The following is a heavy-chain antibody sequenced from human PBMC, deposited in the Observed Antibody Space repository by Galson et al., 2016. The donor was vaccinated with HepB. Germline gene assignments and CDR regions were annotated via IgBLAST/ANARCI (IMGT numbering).Heavy chain of an antibody. CDR1: GFTFSNYA. V-gene: IGHV3-30*04. CDR3: ARGPPYYDYWSGYYGMDV. J-gene: IGHJ6*02. CDR2: ISYDGSKK. Sequence: SLRLSCAASGFTFSNYAMHWVRQAPGKGLDWVAVISYDGSKKFYGDSVKGRFTISRDNFKNTLFLQMNSLRAEDTAVYYCARGPPYYDYWSGYYGMDVWGQGTTVTVSS. D-gene: IGHD3-3*01.